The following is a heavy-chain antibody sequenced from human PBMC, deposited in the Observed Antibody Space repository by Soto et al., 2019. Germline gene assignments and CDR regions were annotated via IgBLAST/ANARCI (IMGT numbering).Heavy chain of an antibody. D-gene: IGHD3-16*01. CDR3: ATFRGEGQRNY. V-gene: IGHV3-33*01. Sequence: QVQLVESGGGVVQPGRSLRLSCAASGFTFSSYGMHWVRQAPGKGLEWVAVIWYDGSNKYYADSVKGRFTISRDNSKNALYLQMNSLRAEDTAVYYCATFRGEGQRNYLGQGTLVTVSS. J-gene: IGHJ4*02. CDR2: IWYDGSNK. CDR1: GFTFSSYG.